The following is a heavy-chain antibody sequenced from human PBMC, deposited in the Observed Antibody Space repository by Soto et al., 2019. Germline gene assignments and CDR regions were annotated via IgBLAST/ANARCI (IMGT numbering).Heavy chain of an antibody. D-gene: IGHD5-18*01. J-gene: IGHJ6*02. CDR1: GYTFTGYY. V-gene: IGHV1-2*02. Sequence: ASVKVSCKASGYTFTGYYMHWVRQAPGQGLEWMGWINPNSGGTDYAQKFQRRVTMTSDTSISTAYMELSRLISDDTAVYYCARVRWSLVGWSFQLWYYYGMDVWGQGTTVTVSS. CDR3: ARVRWSLVGWSFQLWYYYGMDV. CDR2: INPNSGGT.